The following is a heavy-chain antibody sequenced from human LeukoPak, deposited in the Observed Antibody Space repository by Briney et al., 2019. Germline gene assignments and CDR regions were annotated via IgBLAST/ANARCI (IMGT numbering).Heavy chain of an antibody. CDR1: GFTFDDYA. Sequence: GRSLRLSCAASGFTFDDYAMHWVRQAPGKGLEWVSAISGSGGSTYYADSVKGRFTISRDNSKNTLYLQMNSLRAEDTAVYYCAKDPEGYCSSTSCYKDWFDPWGQGTLVTVSS. CDR3: AKDPEGYCSSTSCYKDWFDP. J-gene: IGHJ5*02. D-gene: IGHD2-2*01. CDR2: ISGSGGST. V-gene: IGHV3-23*01.